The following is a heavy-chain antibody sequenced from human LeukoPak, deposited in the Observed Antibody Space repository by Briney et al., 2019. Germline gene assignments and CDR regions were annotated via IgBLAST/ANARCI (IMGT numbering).Heavy chain of an antibody. CDR2: ISWNSGSI. Sequence: PGGPLRLSCAASGFTFDDYAMHWVRQAPGKGLEWVSGISWNSGSIGYADSVKGRFTISRDNAKNSLYLQMNSLRAEDTALYYCAKDGNYDILTGYLDYWGQGTLVTVSS. J-gene: IGHJ4*02. V-gene: IGHV3-9*01. CDR3: AKDGNYDILTGYLDY. D-gene: IGHD3-9*01. CDR1: GFTFDDYA.